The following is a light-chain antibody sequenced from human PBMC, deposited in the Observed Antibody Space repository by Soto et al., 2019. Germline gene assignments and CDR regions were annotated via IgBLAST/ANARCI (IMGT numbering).Light chain of an antibody. Sequence: QSVLTQPASVSGSPGQSITISCTGTSSDVGGYNYVSWYQQHPGKAPKLIISEVSKRPSGVPDRFSGSKSGNTASLTVSGLQAEDEADYFCSSYAGSNDLVFGGGTKLTVL. CDR3: SSYAGSNDLV. CDR1: SSDVGGYNY. CDR2: EVS. V-gene: IGLV2-8*01. J-gene: IGLJ3*02.